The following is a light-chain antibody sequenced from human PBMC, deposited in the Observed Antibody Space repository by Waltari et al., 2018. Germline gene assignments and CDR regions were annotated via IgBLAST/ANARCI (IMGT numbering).Light chain of an antibody. CDR2: EVS. CDR3: SSYTRSDTYV. Sequence: QSALTQPASVSGSPGQSLTISCPGTSSDVGAFNFVPWYQLHPGKAPQLMIHEVSNRPSGVSNRFSGSKSGNTASLTISALQAEDEADYHCSSYTRSDTYVFGAGTKVTVL. V-gene: IGLV2-14*01. J-gene: IGLJ1*01. CDR1: SSDVGAFNF.